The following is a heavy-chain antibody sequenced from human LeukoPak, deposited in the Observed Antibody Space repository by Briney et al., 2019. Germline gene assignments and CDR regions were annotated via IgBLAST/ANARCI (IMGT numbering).Heavy chain of an antibody. D-gene: IGHD2-21*02. CDR3: ASRSTPAYCGGDCYYIFDY. J-gene: IGHJ4*02. V-gene: IGHV4-34*01. CDR1: GGSMSSGAYY. CDR2: INHSGST. Sequence: PSETLSLTCTVSGGSMSSGAYYWSWIRQPPGKGLEWIGEINHSGSTNYNPSLKSRVTISVDTSKNQFSLKLSSVTAADTAVYYCASRSTPAYCGGDCYYIFDYWGQGTLVTVSS.